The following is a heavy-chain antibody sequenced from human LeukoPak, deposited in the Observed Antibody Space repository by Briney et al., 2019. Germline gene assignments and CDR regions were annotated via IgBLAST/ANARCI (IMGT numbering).Heavy chain of an antibody. Sequence: LRLSCAASGFTFSSYAMSWIRQPPGKALEWLARIDWDDDKYYSTSLKNRLTISKGTSKNQVVLTMTNMDPVDTATYYCARIYRYCSTTSCYVPDYWGQGTLVTVSS. CDR3: ARIYRYCSTTSCYVPDY. CDR1: GFTFSSYAM. J-gene: IGHJ4*02. D-gene: IGHD2-2*01. V-gene: IGHV2-70*11. CDR2: IDWDDDK.